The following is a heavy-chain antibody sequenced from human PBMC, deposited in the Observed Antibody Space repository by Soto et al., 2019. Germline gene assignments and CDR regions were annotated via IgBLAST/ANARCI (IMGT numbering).Heavy chain of an antibody. V-gene: IGHV1-8*01. CDR2: ISPDSGKT. Sequence: QAYLEQSGAEVKKPGASVKVSCKASGYSLTDNGITWVRQASGQGLEYGGWISPDSGKTDYAQKFQGRVTMTRDTSIYTVYMELSSLRSDDTAVYYCARVYGYYYYYMDVWGKGTTVTVSS. CDR1: GYSLTDNG. CDR3: ARVYGYYYYYMDV. D-gene: IGHD2-8*01. J-gene: IGHJ6*03.